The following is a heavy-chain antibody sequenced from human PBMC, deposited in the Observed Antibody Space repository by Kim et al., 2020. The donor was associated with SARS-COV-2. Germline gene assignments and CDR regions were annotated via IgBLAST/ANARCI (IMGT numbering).Heavy chain of an antibody. CDR2: ISYDGSNK. Sequence: GGSLRLSCVASGFTFSSHGMHWVRQAPGKGLEWVAVISYDGSNKYYADSVKGRFTISRDNSKNTLYLQMNSLRAEDTAVYYCAKVRSGSYQGYSDLWGRGTLVTVSS. CDR1: GFTFSSHG. D-gene: IGHD1-26*01. CDR3: AKVRSGSYQGYSDL. J-gene: IGHJ2*01. V-gene: IGHV3-30*18.